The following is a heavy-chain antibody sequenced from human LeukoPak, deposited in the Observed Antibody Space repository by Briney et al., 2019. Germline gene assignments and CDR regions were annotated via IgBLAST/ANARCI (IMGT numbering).Heavy chain of an antibody. Sequence: PGGSLGLSCAASGFTFRSYAMTWVCQAPGKGLEWVSTINYGGTFYAESVKGRFTISRDNSKNTLYLQMNSLRAEDTAVYYCSKDHTGGDYRVRSEGYWGQGALVTVTS. CDR1: GFTFRSYA. V-gene: IGHV3-23*01. CDR3: SKDHTGGDYRVRSEGY. D-gene: IGHD3-10*01. CDR2: INYGGT. J-gene: IGHJ4*02.